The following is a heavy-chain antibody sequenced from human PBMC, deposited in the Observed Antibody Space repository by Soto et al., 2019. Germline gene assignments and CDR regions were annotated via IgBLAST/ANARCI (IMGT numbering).Heavy chain of an antibody. CDR1: GGSISSYY. CDR3: ARALSYHDVLTGRGWVFYFDY. J-gene: IGHJ4*02. Sequence: QVRLQESGPGLVKPSETLSLTCTVSGGSISSYYWSWIRQPPGRGLEWIGDIYYSGNTNYNPSLKSRVTISVDTSRRQFSLELKSVTAADTAVYYCARALSYHDVLTGRGWVFYFDYWGQGALVIVSS. D-gene: IGHD3-9*01. CDR2: IYYSGNT. V-gene: IGHV4-59*01.